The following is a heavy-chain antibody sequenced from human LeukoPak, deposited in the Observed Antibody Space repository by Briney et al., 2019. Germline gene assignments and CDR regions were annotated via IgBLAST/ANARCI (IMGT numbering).Heavy chain of an antibody. CDR2: INHSGST. CDR1: GGSFSGYY. V-gene: IGHV4-34*01. J-gene: IGHJ4*02. CDR3: ARGEQLVPDY. D-gene: IGHD6-6*01. Sequence: PSETLSLTCAIYGGSFSGYYWSWIRQPPGKGLEWIGEINHSGSTNYNPSLKSRVTISVDTSKNQFSLKLSSVTAADTAVYYCARGEQLVPDYWGQGTLVTVSS.